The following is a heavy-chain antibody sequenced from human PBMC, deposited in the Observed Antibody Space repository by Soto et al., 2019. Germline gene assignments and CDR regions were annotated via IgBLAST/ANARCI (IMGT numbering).Heavy chain of an antibody. D-gene: IGHD6-13*01. V-gene: IGHV1-58*01. CDR3: AAGGLGTSWYLNRRYYYGMGA. J-gene: IGHJ6*02. CDR1: GFTFTSSA. Sequence: AVKVSCKASGFTFTSSAVQWVRQARGQRLEWIGWIVVGSGNTNYAQKFQERVTITRDMSTSTAYMELSSLRSEDTAVYYCAAGGLGTSWYLNRRYYYGMGAWRQRTT. CDR2: IVVGSGNT.